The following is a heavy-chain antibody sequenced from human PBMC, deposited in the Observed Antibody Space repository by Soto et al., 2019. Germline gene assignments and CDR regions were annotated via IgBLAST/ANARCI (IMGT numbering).Heavy chain of an antibody. CDR2: INHSGST. V-gene: IGHV4-34*01. Sequence: SETLSLTCAVYGGSFSGYYWTWIRQPPGKGLEWIGEINHSGSTNYNPSLKSRVTISVDTSKNQFSLKVSSVTAADTAVYYCVRDGKAVPEQLASCGQGSLVPVSS. CDR3: VRDGKAVPEQLAS. D-gene: IGHD1-1*01. CDR1: GGSFSGYY. J-gene: IGHJ1*01.